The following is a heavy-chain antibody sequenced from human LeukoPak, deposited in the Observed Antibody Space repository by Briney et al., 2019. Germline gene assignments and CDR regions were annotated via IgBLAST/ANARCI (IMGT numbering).Heavy chain of an antibody. CDR3: AKGPRDTATNYYYYYMDV. CDR1: GFTLSTYA. J-gene: IGHJ6*03. CDR2: ISWDGGST. D-gene: IGHD5-18*01. V-gene: IGHV3-43*02. Sequence: GGSLRLSCAASGFTLSTYAMSWVRQTPGKGLEWVSLISWDGGSTYYADSVKGRFTISRDNSKNSLYLQMNSLRTEDTALYYCAKGPRDTATNYYYYYMDVWGKGTTVTVSS.